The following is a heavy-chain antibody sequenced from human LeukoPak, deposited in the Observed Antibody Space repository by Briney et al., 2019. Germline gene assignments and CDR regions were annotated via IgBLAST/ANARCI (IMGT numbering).Heavy chain of an antibody. D-gene: IGHD1-14*01. CDR3: ARTGISPFDP. J-gene: IGHJ5*02. CDR2: ISDYNGNT. CDR1: DYTFSSYG. V-gene: IGHV1-18*01. Sequence: ASVKVCCKASDYTFSSYGISWVRQAPGQGPEWIGWISDYNGNTNYAQKFQGRVTMTTDTSTSTAYMELRSLRSDDTAVYYCARTGISPFDPWGQGTLVTVSS.